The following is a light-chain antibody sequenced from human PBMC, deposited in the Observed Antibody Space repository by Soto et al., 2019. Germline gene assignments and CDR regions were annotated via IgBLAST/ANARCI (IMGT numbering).Light chain of an antibody. Sequence: QSVLTQPPSTSGIPGQRVTISCSGSSSNVGINPVNWYQQFPGTAPRLLIYTNDQRPSGVPGRFSGSRSGTSASLAISGLQSEDEADYYCAAWDDNLYGLVFGGGTKLTVL. CDR3: AAWDDNLYGLV. V-gene: IGLV1-44*01. CDR2: TND. CDR1: SSNVGINP. J-gene: IGLJ2*01.